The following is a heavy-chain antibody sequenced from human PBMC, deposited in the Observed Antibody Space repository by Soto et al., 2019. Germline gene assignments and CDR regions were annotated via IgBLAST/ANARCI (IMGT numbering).Heavy chain of an antibody. CDR3: ARDPPLSVLVVVATDDF. CDR2: ISSSSSFR. J-gene: IGHJ4*02. D-gene: IGHD2-21*01. CDR1: GFTFTNHN. V-gene: IGHV3-21*02. Sequence: EVQLVESGGGLVKPGGSLRLSCAASGFTFTNHNMNWVRQAPGKGLEWVSSISSSSSFRNYADSVKGRFSISRDNDKNFVYLPIDSLRAEDTAVYYCARDPPLSVLVVVATDDFWGQGTLVTVSS.